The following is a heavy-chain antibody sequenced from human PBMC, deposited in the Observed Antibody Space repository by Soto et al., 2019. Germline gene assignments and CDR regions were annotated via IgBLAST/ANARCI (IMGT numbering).Heavy chain of an antibody. D-gene: IGHD4-4*01. CDR1: GGTFSSYA. V-gene: IGHV1-69*13. CDR2: ILPIFGTA. Sequence: SVKVSCKASGGTFSSYAISWVRQAPGQGLEWMGGILPIFGTANYAQKFQGRVTITADESTSTAYMELSSLRSEDTAVYYCARGVVTTFAFGNDYYYGMDVWGQGTTVTVSS. J-gene: IGHJ6*02. CDR3: ARGVVTTFAFGNDYYYGMDV.